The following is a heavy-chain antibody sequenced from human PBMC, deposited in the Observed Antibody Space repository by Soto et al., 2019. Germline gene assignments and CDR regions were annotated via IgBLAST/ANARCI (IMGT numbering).Heavy chain of an antibody. CDR2: ISNDGSLQ. Sequence: GGSLRLSCAASGLTFGTSVMHWIRQAPGKGLEWVTVISNDGSLQGYADSVKGRFTTSRDNSKNTLYLQMDSLRTEDTAVYYCVKAVFSGYYYVPFDYWGQGTLVTVSS. V-gene: IGHV3-30*04. D-gene: IGHD3-22*01. CDR3: VKAVFSGYYYVPFDY. J-gene: IGHJ4*02. CDR1: GLTFGTSV.